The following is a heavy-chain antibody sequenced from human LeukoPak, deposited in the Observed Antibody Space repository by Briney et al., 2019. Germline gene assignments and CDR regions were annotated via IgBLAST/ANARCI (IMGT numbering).Heavy chain of an antibody. Sequence: GRSLRLFCAASGFTFDDYAMHWVRQAPGKGLEWVSGISWNSGSIGYADSVKGRFTISRDNAKNSLYLQMNSLRAEDTALYYCAKDGSYSGSYYAFDIWGQGTMVTVSS. V-gene: IGHV3-9*01. CDR2: ISWNSGSI. CDR1: GFTFDDYA. J-gene: IGHJ3*02. D-gene: IGHD1-26*01. CDR3: AKDGSYSGSYYAFDI.